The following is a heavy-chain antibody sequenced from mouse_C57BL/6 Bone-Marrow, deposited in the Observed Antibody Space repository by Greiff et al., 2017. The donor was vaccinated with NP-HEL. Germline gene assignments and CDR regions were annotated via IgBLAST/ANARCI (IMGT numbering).Heavy chain of an antibody. CDR3: ARDYGSSYYFDY. J-gene: IGHJ2*01. CDR2: IYPGDGDT. CDR1: GYAFSSYW. D-gene: IGHD1-1*01. Sequence: VQLQQSGAALVKPGASVKISCKASGYAFSSYWMNWVKQRPGKGLEWIGQIYPGDGDTNYNVQFKGQVTLTADKSASTAYMQLSSLTSEDAAVYFCARDYGSSYYFDYGGQGTTLTVSS. V-gene: IGHV1-80*01.